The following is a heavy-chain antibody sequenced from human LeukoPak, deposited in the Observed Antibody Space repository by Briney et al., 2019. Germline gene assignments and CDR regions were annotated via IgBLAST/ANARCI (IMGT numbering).Heavy chain of an antibody. V-gene: IGHV3-21*01. CDR1: GFTFSSYS. CDR2: ISSSSSYI. Sequence: GGSLRLSCAASGFTFSSYSMNWVRQAPGKGLEWVSSISSSSSYIYYADSVKGRFTISRDNAKNSLYLQMNSLRAEDTAVYYCARDLLHYYGSGSCSDWGQGTLVTVSS. D-gene: IGHD3-10*01. J-gene: IGHJ4*02. CDR3: ARDLLHYYGSGSCSD.